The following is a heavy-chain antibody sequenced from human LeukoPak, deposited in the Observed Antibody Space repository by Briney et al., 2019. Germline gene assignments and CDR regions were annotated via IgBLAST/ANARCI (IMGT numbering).Heavy chain of an antibody. CDR2: ISWNSGSI. CDR1: GFTFDDYA. CDR3: ARSDY. J-gene: IGHJ4*02. V-gene: IGHV3-9*01. Sequence: GGSLRLSCAASGFTFDDYAMRWVRQAPGKGLEWVSGISWNSGSIGYADSVKGRFTISRDNAKNSLYLQMNSLRAEDTALYYCARSDYWGQGTLVTVSS.